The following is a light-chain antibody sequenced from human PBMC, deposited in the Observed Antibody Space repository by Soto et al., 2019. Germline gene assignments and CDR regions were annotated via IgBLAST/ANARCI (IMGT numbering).Light chain of an antibody. CDR1: QSVSSS. V-gene: IGKV3-20*01. CDR3: QHYGSSRT. Sequence: EIVLTQSPGTLSLSPGERATLSCRASQSVSSSLGWYQQKPGQAPRLLIYGASSRATGIPDRFSGSGSGPDFTLTISRLEPEDFAVYFCQHYGSSRTFGQGTKVEIK. J-gene: IGKJ1*01. CDR2: GAS.